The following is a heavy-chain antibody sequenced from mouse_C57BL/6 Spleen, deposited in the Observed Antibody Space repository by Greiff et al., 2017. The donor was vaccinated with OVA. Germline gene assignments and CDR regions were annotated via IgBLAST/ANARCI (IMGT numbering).Heavy chain of an antibody. CDR3: ARDPDYGISPVDD. CDR1: GFTFSDYG. CDR2: ISSGSSTI. Sequence: EVKVVESGGGLVKPGGSLKLSCAASGFTFSDYGMHWVRQAPEQGLEWVAYISSGSSTIYYADTVKGRFTISRDNAKNTLFLQLTSLRSEDTAMYYCARDPDYGISPVDDWGQGTTRTVSS. J-gene: IGHJ2*01. V-gene: IGHV5-17*01. D-gene: IGHD1-1*01.